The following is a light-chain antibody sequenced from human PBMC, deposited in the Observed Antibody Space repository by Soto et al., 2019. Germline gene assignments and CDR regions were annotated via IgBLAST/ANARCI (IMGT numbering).Light chain of an antibody. V-gene: IGKV1-39*01. J-gene: IGKJ5*01. CDR1: QDISNY. CDR2: GAS. CDR3: QQTYTTPEIT. Sequence: DIQMTQSPSSLSASVGDRFTITCQSSQDISNYLNWYQQKPGKAPNLLMYGASYLKSGVPTRFSGSGSGTDFTLTISSLQPEDFAIYYCQQTYTTPEITFGQGTRLEIK.